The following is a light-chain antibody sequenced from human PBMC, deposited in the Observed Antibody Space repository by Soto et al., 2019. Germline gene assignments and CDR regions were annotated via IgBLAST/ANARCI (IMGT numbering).Light chain of an antibody. V-gene: IGLV1-40*01. J-gene: IGLJ2*01. Sequence: HFMLTQPPSVSGAPGQRVTISCTGSSSNIGAGYDVHWYQQLPGTAPKLLIYGNSNRPSGVPDRFSGSKSGTSASLAITGLQAEDEADYYCQSYDSSPYVVFGGGTKLTVL. CDR2: GNS. CDR3: QSYDSSPYVV. CDR1: SSNIGAGYD.